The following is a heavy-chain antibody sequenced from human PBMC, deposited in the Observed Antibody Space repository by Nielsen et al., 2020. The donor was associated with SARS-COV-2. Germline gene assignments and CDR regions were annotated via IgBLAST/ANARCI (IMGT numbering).Heavy chain of an antibody. J-gene: IGHJ4*02. D-gene: IGHD1-1*01. Sequence: GESLKIPCAASGFTFSNSWMHWVRQAPGKGLVWVSRISPDGDIVNYADSVRGRFTTSRDNAKNTLYLQMNSLRAEDTAVYFCTNWNDGYWGQGTPVTVSS. CDR3: TNWNDGY. V-gene: IGHV3-74*01. CDR1: GFTFSNSW. CDR2: ISPDGDIV.